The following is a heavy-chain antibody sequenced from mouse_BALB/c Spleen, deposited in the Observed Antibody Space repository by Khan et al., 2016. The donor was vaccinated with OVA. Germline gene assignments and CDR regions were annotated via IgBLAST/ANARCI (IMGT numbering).Heavy chain of an antibody. CDR2: MIYSGNT. V-gene: IGHV3-8*02. Sequence: EVQLQESGPSLVKPSQTLSLTCSVTGDSITSGYWSWIRKFPGNKLEYMGYMIYSGNTYYNPPLQSRNSITRHTSTNQYYLQLNSVTTEDTATYYCARSTYRYAFAYWGQGTLVTVSA. CDR3: ARSTYRYAFAY. D-gene: IGHD2-14*01. CDR1: GDSITSGY. J-gene: IGHJ3*01.